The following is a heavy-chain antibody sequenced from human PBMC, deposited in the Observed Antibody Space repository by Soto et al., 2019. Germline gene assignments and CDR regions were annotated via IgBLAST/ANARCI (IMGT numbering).Heavy chain of an antibody. Sequence: GESLKISCKGLGNSFNNWIGWVRQMPGKGLEWMGRIDPSDSYINYSPSFQGHVTISADKSISTAYLQWSSLKASDTAMYYCARLPLAAAYSDANTWGQGTLVTVSS. CDR1: GNSFNNW. CDR2: IDPSDSYI. D-gene: IGHD6-13*01. CDR3: ARLPLAAAYSDANT. J-gene: IGHJ5*02. V-gene: IGHV5-10-1*01.